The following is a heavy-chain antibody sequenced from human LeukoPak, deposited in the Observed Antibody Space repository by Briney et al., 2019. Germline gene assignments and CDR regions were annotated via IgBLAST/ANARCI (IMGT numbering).Heavy chain of an antibody. D-gene: IGHD2-2*01. Sequence: GESLKISCKASGYSFTSYWIGWVRQMPGKGLEWMGIIYPGDSDTRDSPSFQGQVTISADKSITTAYLQWTSLKASDTATYYCASPYPREYCSSTSCYFNYWGQGTLVTVSS. CDR2: IYPGDSDT. CDR1: GYSFTSYW. CDR3: ASPYPREYCSSTSCYFNY. J-gene: IGHJ4*02. V-gene: IGHV5-51*01.